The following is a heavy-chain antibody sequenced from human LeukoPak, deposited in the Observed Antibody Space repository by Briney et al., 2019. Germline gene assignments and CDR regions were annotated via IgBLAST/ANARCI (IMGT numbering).Heavy chain of an antibody. J-gene: IGHJ4*02. Sequence: SETLSLTCAVSGGSISSSNWWSWVRQPPGKGLEWIGEIYHSGSTNYNPSLKSRVTISVDKSKNQFSLKLSSVTAADTAVYYCARAQSRLGYSSSHFGDWGQGTLVTVSS. V-gene: IGHV4-4*02. CDR3: ARAQSRLGYSSSHFGD. CDR2: IYHSGST. CDR1: GGSISSSNW. D-gene: IGHD6-13*01.